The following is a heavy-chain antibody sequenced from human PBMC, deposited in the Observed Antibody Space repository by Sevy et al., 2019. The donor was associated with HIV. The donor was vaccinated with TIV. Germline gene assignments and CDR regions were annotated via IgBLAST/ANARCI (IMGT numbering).Heavy chain of an antibody. D-gene: IGHD1-1*01. CDR3: ARDGGANWDGRPSGTVFDY. V-gene: IGHV6-1*01. CDR1: GDGVSSRGTV. J-gene: IGHJ4*02. CDR2: TYYRSKWWN. Sequence: KQSQTLSLTCAISGDGVSSRGTVWNWIRQSPSRGLEWLGRTYYRSKWWNNYALSVKSRISINPDTSKNQVSLHLNSGTPDDTAVYYCARDGGANWDGRPSGTVFDYWGQGTLVTVSS.